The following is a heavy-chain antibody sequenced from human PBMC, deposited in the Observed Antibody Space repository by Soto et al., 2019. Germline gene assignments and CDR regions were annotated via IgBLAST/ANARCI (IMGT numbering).Heavy chain of an antibody. J-gene: IGHJ6*02. CDR2: IDPFDSNG. D-gene: IGHD5-18*01. CDR1: GYSFTNSW. Sequence: PGESLKISCKGSGYSFTNSWISWVRQTPGKGLEWMGRIDPFDSNGIYSPSFQGHVTISADKSISTVYLEWSSLKASDTAMYYCAREGNSFGRNYFGMDVWGQGTTVTVSS. CDR3: AREGNSFGRNYFGMDV. V-gene: IGHV5-10-1*01.